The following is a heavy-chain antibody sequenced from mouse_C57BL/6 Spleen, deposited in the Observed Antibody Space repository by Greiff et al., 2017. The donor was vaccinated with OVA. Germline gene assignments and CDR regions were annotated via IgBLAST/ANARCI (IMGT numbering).Heavy chain of an antibody. V-gene: IGHV1-81*01. CDR2: IYPRSGNT. J-gene: IGHJ1*03. CDR1: GYTFTSYG. CDR3: SYGSSYSWYFDV. Sequence: VQLQQSGAELARPGASVKLSCKASGYTFTSYGISWVKQRTGQGLEWIGEIYPRSGNTYYNEKFKGKATLTADKSSSTAYMELRSLTSEDSAVYFCSYGSSYSWYFDVWGTGTTVTVSS. D-gene: IGHD1-1*01.